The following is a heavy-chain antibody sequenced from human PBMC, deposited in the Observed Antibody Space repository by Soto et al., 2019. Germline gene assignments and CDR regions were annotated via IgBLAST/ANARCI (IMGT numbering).Heavy chain of an antibody. CDR3: ASHGSGSYYFVY. J-gene: IGHJ4*02. CDR2: IYHSGST. CDR1: GGSISSSNW. V-gene: IGHV4-4*02. Sequence: SETLSLTCAVSGGSISSSNWWSCVRQPPGKGLEWIGEIYHSGSTNYNPSLKSRVTISVDKSKNQFSLKLSSVTAADTAVYYCASHGSGSYYFVYWGQGTLVTVYS. D-gene: IGHD3-10*01.